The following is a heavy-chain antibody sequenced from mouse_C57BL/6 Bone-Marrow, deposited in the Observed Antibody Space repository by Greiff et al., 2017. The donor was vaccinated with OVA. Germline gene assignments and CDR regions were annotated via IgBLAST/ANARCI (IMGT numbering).Heavy chain of an antibody. J-gene: IGHJ2*01. Sequence: QLQQSGAELVRPGASVTLSCKASGYTFTDYEMHWVKQTPVHGLEWIGAIDPETGGTAHNQKFKGKAILTADKSSSPAYMELRSLASEDSDVYYCTETGAIDYWGQGTTLTVSS. D-gene: IGHD4-1*01. CDR1: GYTFTDYE. CDR2: IDPETGGT. CDR3: TETGAIDY. V-gene: IGHV1-15*01.